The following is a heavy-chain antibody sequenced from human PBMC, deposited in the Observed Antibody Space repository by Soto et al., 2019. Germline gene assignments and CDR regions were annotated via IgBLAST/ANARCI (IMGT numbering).Heavy chain of an antibody. D-gene: IGHD3-22*01. CDR3: AGDSSGYSYDAFDI. CDR1: RFTFSTYW. J-gene: IGHJ3*02. Sequence: PXGSLRLSCAASRFTFSTYWMHWVRQAPGKGLVWVSRINSDGTGTSYADSVKGRITISRDNAKNTLYLQMNSLRSEDTAVYYCAGDSSGYSYDAFDIWGQGTMVTVSS. CDR2: INSDGTGT. V-gene: IGHV3-74*01.